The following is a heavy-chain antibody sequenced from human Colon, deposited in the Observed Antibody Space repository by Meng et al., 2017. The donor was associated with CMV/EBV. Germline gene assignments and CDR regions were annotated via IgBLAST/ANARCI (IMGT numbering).Heavy chain of an antibody. CDR1: GFTFSNYA. Sequence: GESLKISCAASGFTFSNYAIHWVRQAPGKGLEWVAFIYSGGNKEFYADSVKGRFTISRDNSRDTLYLQMNILSAEDTAVYYCVKDCGLRGTRDYWGQGTLVTVSS. CDR2: IYSGGNKE. CDR3: VKDCGLRGTRDY. D-gene: IGHD2-2*01. J-gene: IGHJ4*02. V-gene: IGHV3-30*02.